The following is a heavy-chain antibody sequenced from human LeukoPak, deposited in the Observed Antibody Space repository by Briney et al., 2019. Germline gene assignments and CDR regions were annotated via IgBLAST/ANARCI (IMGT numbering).Heavy chain of an antibody. Sequence: PGGSLRLSCAVSGFTFSSYWMHWVRQAPGKGLEWVSYISSLSSTIYYADSVKGRFTISRDNAKNSLYLQMNSLRDEDTAVYYCARVEVAGYWGQGTLVTVSS. D-gene: IGHD2-21*01. CDR2: ISSLSSTI. V-gene: IGHV3-48*02. CDR1: GFTFSSYW. J-gene: IGHJ4*02. CDR3: ARVEVAGY.